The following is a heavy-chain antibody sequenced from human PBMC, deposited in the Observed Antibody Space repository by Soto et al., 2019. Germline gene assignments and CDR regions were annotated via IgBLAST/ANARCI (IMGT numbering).Heavy chain of an antibody. D-gene: IGHD5-18*01. Sequence: AVGSLRLSCAASGFTFSSYGMHWVRQAPGKGLEWVAVIWYDGSNKYYADSVKGRFTISRDNSKNTLYLQMNSLRAEDTAVYYCARDVQRVTLYYYYYYGMDVWGQETTVTVSS. V-gene: IGHV3-33*01. J-gene: IGHJ6*02. CDR3: ARDVQRVTLYYYYYYGMDV. CDR2: IWYDGSNK. CDR1: GFTFSSYG.